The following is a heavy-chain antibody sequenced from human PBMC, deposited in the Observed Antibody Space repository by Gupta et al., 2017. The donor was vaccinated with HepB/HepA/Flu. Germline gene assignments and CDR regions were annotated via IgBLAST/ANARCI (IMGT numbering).Heavy chain of an antibody. J-gene: IGHJ5*02. CDR2: IYYSGST. V-gene: IGHV4-31*03. CDR1: GGSISSCGYY. CDR3: ARVVPAAFYNWFDP. D-gene: IGHD2-2*01. Sequence: QVQLQESGPGLVKPSQTLSLTCTVSGGSISSCGYYWSWIRQHPGKGLEWIGYIYYSGSTYYNPSLKSRVTISVDTSKNQFSLKLSSVTAADTAVYYCARVVPAAFYNWFDPWGQGTLVTVSS.